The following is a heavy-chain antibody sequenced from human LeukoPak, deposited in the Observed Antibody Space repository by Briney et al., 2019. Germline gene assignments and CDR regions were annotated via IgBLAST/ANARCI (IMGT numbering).Heavy chain of an antibody. V-gene: IGHV4-59*08. CDR2: IYYSGST. Sequence: SETLSLTCTVSGGSISGYSWSWIRQPPGKGLEWIGYIYYSGSTNYNPSLKSRVTISLDTSKNQFSLSLSSVTAADTAVYYCARLPVLAYYYDSSGYYYGGPPSYFDYWGQGTLVTVSS. CDR1: GGSISGYS. J-gene: IGHJ4*02. D-gene: IGHD3-22*01. CDR3: ARLPVLAYYYDSSGYYYGGPPSYFDY.